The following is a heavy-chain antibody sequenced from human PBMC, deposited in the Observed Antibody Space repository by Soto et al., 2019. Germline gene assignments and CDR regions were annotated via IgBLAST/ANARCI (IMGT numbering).Heavy chain of an antibody. CDR2: IIPLFGTA. V-gene: IGHV1-69*01. Sequence: QVQLVQSGAEVKKPGSSVKVSCKASGVTFSRETISWVRQAPGQGIEWVGGIIPLFGTANYAQKFQGRVTITADESTSTLYIELSSLRSDDTAVYYCATELGDNPARPFDSWGQGTLVTVSS. D-gene: IGHD2-21*01. CDR1: GVTFSRET. J-gene: IGHJ4*02. CDR3: ATELGDNPARPFDS.